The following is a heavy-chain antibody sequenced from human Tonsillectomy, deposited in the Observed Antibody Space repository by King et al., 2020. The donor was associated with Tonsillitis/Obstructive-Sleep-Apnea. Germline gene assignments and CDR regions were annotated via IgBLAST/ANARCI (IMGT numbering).Heavy chain of an antibody. CDR1: GYSFTSYW. J-gene: IGHJ6*03. CDR2: IDPSDSYT. D-gene: IGHD3-9*01. CDR3: ARRYVDGNYYYYMDV. V-gene: IGHV5-10-1*01. Sequence: VQLVESGAEVKKPGESLRISCKGSGYSFTSYWIDWVRQMPGKGLEWMGTIDPSDSYTNYSPSFQGHVTISADKTITTAYLHWSSLKDSDTAMYYCARRYVDGNYYYYMDVWGKGTTVTVSS.